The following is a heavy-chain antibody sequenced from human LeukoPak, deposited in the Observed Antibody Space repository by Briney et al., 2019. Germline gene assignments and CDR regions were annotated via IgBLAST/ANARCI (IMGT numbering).Heavy chain of an antibody. CDR1: GFIFSRYI. J-gene: IGHJ3*02. Sequence: GRSLRLSCAASGFIFSRYIMNWVRQAPGKGLEWVSVISRDRSYIHYAESVKGRFTISRDNSKNTPYLEMSSLRAEDTAVYFCAKESDGFDIWGQGTTVTVSS. CDR2: ISRDRSYI. CDR3: AKESDGFDI. V-gene: IGHV3-30*15.